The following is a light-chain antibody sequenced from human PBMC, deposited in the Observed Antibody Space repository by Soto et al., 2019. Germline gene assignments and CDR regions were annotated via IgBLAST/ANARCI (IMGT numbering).Light chain of an antibody. V-gene: IGKV4-1*01. J-gene: IGKJ2*01. Sequence: DIVMTQSPDSLAVSLGGRATINCKSSQNILYSPNNKNYLAWYQQKPGQPPKLLTYWASTRQSGVPDRFSGSGSETDFTLTISSVQSEDVAVYYCLQYYNSYTFGQGTKLEI. CDR2: WAS. CDR3: LQYYNSYT. CDR1: QNILYSPNNKNY.